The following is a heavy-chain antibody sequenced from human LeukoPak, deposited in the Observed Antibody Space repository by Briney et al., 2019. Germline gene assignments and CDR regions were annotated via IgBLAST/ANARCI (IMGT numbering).Heavy chain of an antibody. J-gene: IGHJ4*02. V-gene: IGHV4-59*01. Sequence: SSETLSLTCTVSGGSINNYYWSWIRQPPGKGLEWIGYIYYSGSTNYNPSLKSRVTISRDSSNNQFSLRLTSVTAADTAVYYCARGYSNAPGNWGKGTLVTVSS. D-gene: IGHD4-11*01. CDR2: IYYSGST. CDR3: ARGYSNAPGN. CDR1: GGSINNYY.